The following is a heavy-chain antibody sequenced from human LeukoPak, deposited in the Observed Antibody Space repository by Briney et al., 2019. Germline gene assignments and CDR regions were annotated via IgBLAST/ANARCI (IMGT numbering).Heavy chain of an antibody. CDR1: GYGFTGYW. Sequence: GESLKISCQGSGYGFTGYWIGWVRQMPGNGLEWMGLIYPYDSNTIYSPSFEGQVTMSADRSVKTAYLQWSSLKASDTAMYYCARFSGTSLRINWFDPWGQGTLVTVSS. CDR2: IYPYDSNT. J-gene: IGHJ5*02. D-gene: IGHD3-10*01. V-gene: IGHV5-51*01. CDR3: ARFSGTSLRINWFDP.